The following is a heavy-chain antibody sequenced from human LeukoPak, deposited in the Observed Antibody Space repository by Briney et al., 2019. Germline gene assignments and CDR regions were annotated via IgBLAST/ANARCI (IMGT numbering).Heavy chain of an antibody. CDR3: AKDLSPAYFHX. V-gene: IGHV3-30*02. CDR2: IRFDGSNK. J-gene: IGHJ1*01. CDR1: GFTFNNYG. D-gene: IGHD2/OR15-2a*01. Sequence: PGGSLRLSCAASGFTFNNYGMHWVRQAPGKGLEWVAFIRFDGSNKYYADSVKGRFTISRDNSENTLLLQMNSLKTEDTAVYYCAKDLSPAYFHXWGQGTLVTVSS.